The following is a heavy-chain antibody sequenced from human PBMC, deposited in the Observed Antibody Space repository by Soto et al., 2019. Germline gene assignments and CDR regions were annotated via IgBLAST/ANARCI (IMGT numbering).Heavy chain of an antibody. CDR3: ARASGYYYDSSGAYNWFDP. CDR1: GGTFSSYT. Sequence: QVQLVQSGAEVKKPGSSVKVSCKASGGTFSSYTISWVRQAPGQGLEWVGRIIPILGIANYAQKFQGRVTITADKSTSTAYMELSSLRSEDTAVYYCARASGYYYDSSGAYNWFDPWGQGTLVTVSS. V-gene: IGHV1-69*02. CDR2: IIPILGIA. J-gene: IGHJ5*02. D-gene: IGHD3-22*01.